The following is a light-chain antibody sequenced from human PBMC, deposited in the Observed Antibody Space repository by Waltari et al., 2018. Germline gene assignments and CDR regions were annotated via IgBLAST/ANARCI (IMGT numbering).Light chain of an antibody. CDR1: SSNVAPNH. CDR3: AAWDDSLNAWM. J-gene: IGLJ3*02. Sequence: QSVLTQPPSTSGTPGQSVTISCSGSSSNVAPNHASWYQQLPGTAPTLLIYKNNRRPSGVPDRFSGSKSGTSASLAISGLQSEDEADYYCAAWDDSLNAWMFGGGTKLTVL. CDR2: KNN. V-gene: IGLV1-44*01.